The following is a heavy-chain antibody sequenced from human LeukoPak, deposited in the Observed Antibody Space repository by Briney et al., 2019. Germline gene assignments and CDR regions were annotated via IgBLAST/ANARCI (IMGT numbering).Heavy chain of an antibody. V-gene: IGHV4-59*08. CDR3: ARLSPFVELLD. D-gene: IGHD1-26*01. Sequence: SETLSLTCTVSGGSISSYYWSWIRQPPGKGLEWIGYIYYSGSTNYNPSLKSRVTISVDTSKNQFSLKLSSVTAADTAVYYCARLSPFVELLDWGQGTLVTVS. CDR2: IYYSGST. CDR1: GGSISSYY. J-gene: IGHJ4*02.